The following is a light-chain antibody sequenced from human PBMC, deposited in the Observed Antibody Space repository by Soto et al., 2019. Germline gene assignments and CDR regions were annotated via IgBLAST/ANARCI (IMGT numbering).Light chain of an antibody. V-gene: IGLV7-46*01. CDR1: TGAVTSGHF. Sequence: QAVVTQEPSLTVSPGGTVTLTCGSSTGAVTSGHFPYWFQQKPGQAPRTLIYDTSSTHSWTPARFSGSLLGGKAALTLSGAQSDDEAEYYCLLSYGGDGVFGGGTKLTVL. CDR2: DTS. CDR3: LLSYGGDGV. J-gene: IGLJ2*01.